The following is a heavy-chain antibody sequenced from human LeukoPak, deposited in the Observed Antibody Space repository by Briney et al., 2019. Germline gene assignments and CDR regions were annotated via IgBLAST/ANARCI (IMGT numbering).Heavy chain of an antibody. D-gene: IGHD1-14*01. J-gene: IGHJ5*02. CDR2: ISSNGGST. CDR1: GFTFSSYA. Sequence: GGSLRLSCSASGFTFSSYAMHWVRQAPGKGLEYVSAISSNGGSTYYAGSVKGRFTISRDNSKNTLYLQMSSLRAEDTAVYYCVRSRIPGWFDPWGQGTLVTVSS. CDR3: VRSRIPGWFDP. V-gene: IGHV3-64D*06.